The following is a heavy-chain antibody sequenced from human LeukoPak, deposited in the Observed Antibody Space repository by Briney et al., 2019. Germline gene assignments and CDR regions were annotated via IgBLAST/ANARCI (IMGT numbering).Heavy chain of an antibody. D-gene: IGHD3-10*01. V-gene: IGHV1-69*05. CDR1: GGTFSSYA. CDR2: IIPILGTA. CDR3: ARDTGYYMDV. Sequence: SVKVSCKASGGTFSSYAISWVRQAPGQGLEWMGGIIPILGTANYAQKFQGRVTITTDESTSTAYVELSSLRSEDTAVYYCARDTGYYMDVWGKGTTVTVSS. J-gene: IGHJ6*03.